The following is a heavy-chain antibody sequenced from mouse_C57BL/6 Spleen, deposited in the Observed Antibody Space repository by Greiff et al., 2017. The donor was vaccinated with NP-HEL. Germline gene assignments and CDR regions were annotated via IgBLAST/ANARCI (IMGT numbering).Heavy chain of an antibody. CDR1: GYTFTSYW. J-gene: IGHJ2*01. CDR2: IDPSDSYT. V-gene: IGHV1-59*01. Sequence: QVQLQQPGAELVRPGPSVKLSCKASGYTFTSYWMHWVKQRPGQGLEWIGVIDPSDSYTNYNQKFKGKATLTVDTSSSTAYMQLSSLTSEDSAVYYCARDYGSSVRYFDYWGQGTTLTVSS. CDR3: ARDYGSSVRYFDY. D-gene: IGHD1-1*01.